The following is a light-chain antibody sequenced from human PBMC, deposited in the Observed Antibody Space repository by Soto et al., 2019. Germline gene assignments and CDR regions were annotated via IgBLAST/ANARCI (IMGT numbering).Light chain of an antibody. V-gene: IGKV1-6*01. Sequence: SQMTQSPSTLSASVGDGVTITCRASQNISVWLAWYQQRPGKAPKFLIYAASSLQSGVQSRFSGSGSGTDFTLTISSLQPEDFATYYCLQDYNYPRTFGQGTKVEIK. CDR1: QNISVW. CDR3: LQDYNYPRT. CDR2: AAS. J-gene: IGKJ1*01.